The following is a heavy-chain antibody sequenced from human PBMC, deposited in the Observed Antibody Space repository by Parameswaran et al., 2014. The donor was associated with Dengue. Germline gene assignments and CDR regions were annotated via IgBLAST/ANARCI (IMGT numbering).Heavy chain of an antibody. CDR2: ISYSGST. J-gene: IGHJ6*02. CDR1: GDAISSGTYC. CDR3: ARHCCTSGCTAVGGLDV. Sequence: GSLRLSCTVSGDAISSGTYCYDWIRQPPGKGLEWIGSISYSGSTYYNPSLKSRVTISVDTSKQHFSLRLTSVTAADTAVYYCARHCCTSGCTAVGGLDVWGQGTTVTVSS. D-gene: IGHD2-8*01. V-gene: IGHV4-39*01.